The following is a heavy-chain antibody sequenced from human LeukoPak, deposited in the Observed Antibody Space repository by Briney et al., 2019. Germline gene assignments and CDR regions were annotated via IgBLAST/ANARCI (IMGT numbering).Heavy chain of an antibody. CDR1: GYTFTSYG. D-gene: IGHD1-26*01. CDR3: ARSALLGPLDY. J-gene: IGHJ4*02. V-gene: IGHV1-18*01. CDR2: ISVYNGNT. Sequence: GASVKVSCKASGYTFTSYGITWVRQAPGQGLEWMGWISVYNGNTNYAQELQGRVTMTADTSTSTAYMELRSLRSDDTAVYYCARSALLGPLDYWGQGTLVTVSS.